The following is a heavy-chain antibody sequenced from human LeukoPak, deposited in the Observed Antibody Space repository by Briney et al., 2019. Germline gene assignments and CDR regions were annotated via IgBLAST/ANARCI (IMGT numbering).Heavy chain of an antibody. CDR2: ISAYNGNT. V-gene: IGHV1-18*01. CDR1: GYTFTSYG. J-gene: IGHJ3*02. CDR3: ARSVVGYGGASDAFDI. Sequence: ASVKVSCKASGYTFTSYGISWVRQAPGQGLEWMGWISAYNGNTNYAQKLQGRVTMTTDTSTTTAYMELGSLRSDDTAVYYCARSVVGYGGASDAFDIWGQGTMVTVSS. D-gene: IGHD4-23*01.